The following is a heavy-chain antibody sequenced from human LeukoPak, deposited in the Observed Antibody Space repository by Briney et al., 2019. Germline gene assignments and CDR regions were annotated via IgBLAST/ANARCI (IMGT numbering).Heavy chain of an antibody. V-gene: IGHV4-34*01. CDR3: ARVYSSSHNWFDT. CDR1: GGSFSGYY. CDR2: IHHSGRI. J-gene: IGHJ5*02. D-gene: IGHD6-13*01. Sequence: SETLSLTCAVYGGSFSGYYWSWIRQPPGKGLEWIAEIHHSGRINYNPSLKSRVTISLDKSKNQFSLKLSSVTAADTAVYYCARVYSSSHNWFDTWGQGTHVTVSS.